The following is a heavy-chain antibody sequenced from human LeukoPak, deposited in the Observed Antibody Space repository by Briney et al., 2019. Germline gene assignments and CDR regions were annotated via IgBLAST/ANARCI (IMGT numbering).Heavy chain of an antibody. CDR3: THFDY. J-gene: IGHJ4*02. CDR1: GYTLAELP. V-gene: IGHV1-24*01. CDR2: FHTEDHER. Sequence: ASAKVSCKVSGYTLAELPMHWVRQAPGKGLEWMGGFHTEDHERVYAQRFQGRIILTEDNSTDTTYMELSGLTSEDTAIYFCTHFDYWGQGTPITVSS.